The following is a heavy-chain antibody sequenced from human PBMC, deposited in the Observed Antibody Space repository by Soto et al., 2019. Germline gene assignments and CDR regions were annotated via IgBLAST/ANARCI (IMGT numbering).Heavy chain of an antibody. CDR2: IYYNGNT. Sequence: SSETLSLTCSVSGGSISSYYLSWIRQPPGKGLEWIGNIYYNGNTNYSPSLKSRVTITIDTYKRHFPLKWSSVTAADMAVYYCARHRLMGRWSSLGDWGQGTLVTVPS. V-gene: IGHV4-59*08. D-gene: IGHD2-21*02. J-gene: IGHJ4*01. CDR1: GGSISSYY. CDR3: ARHRLMGRWSSLGD.